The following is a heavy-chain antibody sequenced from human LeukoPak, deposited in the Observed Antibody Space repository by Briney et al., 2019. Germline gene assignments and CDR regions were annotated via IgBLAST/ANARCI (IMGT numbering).Heavy chain of an antibody. Sequence: SETLCLTCTVSGGSISSSNHYWTWIRQPPGKGLEWIGNMYYSGSTYYSPSLKSRVTMSVDTSRNQFFLKVTSVTAADTAVYFCARQTGGSSWSDSWGQGTLVTVSS. J-gene: IGHJ5*02. CDR1: GGSISSSNHY. D-gene: IGHD6-13*01. CDR3: ARQTGGSSWSDS. CDR2: MYYSGST. V-gene: IGHV4-39*01.